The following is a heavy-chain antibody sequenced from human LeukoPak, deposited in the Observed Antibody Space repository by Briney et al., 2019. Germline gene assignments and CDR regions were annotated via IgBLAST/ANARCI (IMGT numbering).Heavy chain of an antibody. V-gene: IGHV1-2*02. J-gene: IGHJ5*02. D-gene: IGHD2-2*01. CDR1: GYTFTGYY. CDR3: ARGLTDEHQLILHWFDP. CDR2: INPNSGGT. Sequence: ASVKVSCKASGYTFTGYYIHWVRQAPGQGLEWMGLINPNSGGTNYAQKFQGRFTMTRDTSITTAYMELSRLISDDTAVYYCARGLTDEHQLILHWFDPWGQGTLVTVSS.